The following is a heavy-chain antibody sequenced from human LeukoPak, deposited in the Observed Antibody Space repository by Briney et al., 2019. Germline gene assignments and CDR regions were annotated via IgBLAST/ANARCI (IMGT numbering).Heavy chain of an antibody. CDR2: INHSGST. CDR1: GGSFSGYY. V-gene: IGHV4-34*01. J-gene: IGHJ5*02. Sequence: SGTLSLTCAVYGGSFSGYYWSWIRQPPGKGLEWIGEINHSGSTNYNPSLKSRVTISVDTSKNQFSLKLSSVTAADTAVYYCAGGITYYYGSGSYWWFDPWGQGTLVTVSS. D-gene: IGHD3-10*01. CDR3: AGGITYYYGSGSYWWFDP.